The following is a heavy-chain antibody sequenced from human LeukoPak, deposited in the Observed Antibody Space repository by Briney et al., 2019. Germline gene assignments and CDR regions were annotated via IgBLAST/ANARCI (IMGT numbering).Heavy chain of an antibody. CDR3: ARDTSWPFDY. CDR2: ISSAGVT. Sequence: GGSLRLSCAGSGFTLNNYAMSWVRQAPGRGLEWVSLISSAGVTYYADSVKGRFTISRDNSKDTLYLQMNSLRAEDTAVYYCARDTSWPFDYWGQGTLVTVSS. CDR1: GFTLNNYA. J-gene: IGHJ4*02. V-gene: IGHV3-23*01. D-gene: IGHD2-2*01.